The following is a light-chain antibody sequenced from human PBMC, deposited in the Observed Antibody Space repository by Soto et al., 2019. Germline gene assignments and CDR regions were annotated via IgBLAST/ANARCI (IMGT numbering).Light chain of an antibody. V-gene: IGLV2-14*01. CDR2: EVT. CDR1: SSDLGTYDF. Sequence: QSALTQPASVSGSPGQSITISCTGTSSDLGTYDFVSWYQHQPGKAPKLVIYEVTNRPSGISSRFSGSKSGNTASLTISGLRAEDEADYFCQSYDGTLTGVIFGGGTKLTVL. CDR3: QSYDGTLTGVI. J-gene: IGLJ2*01.